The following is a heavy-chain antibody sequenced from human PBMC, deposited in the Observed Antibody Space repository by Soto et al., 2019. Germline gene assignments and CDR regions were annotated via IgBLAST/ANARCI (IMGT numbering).Heavy chain of an antibody. J-gene: IGHJ4*02. CDR1: GYTFTSYY. Sequence: QVQLVQSGAEVKKPGASVKVSGKASGYTFTSYYMHWVRQAPGQGLEWMGIINPSGGSTTYAQKFQGSVTMTRDTSTSTVYRELISLRSEDTAVYYSARVGGDSCGGVDYWGQGTLVTVSS. V-gene: IGHV1-46*01. CDR2: INPSGGST. D-gene: IGHD5-18*01. CDR3: ARVGGDSCGGVDY.